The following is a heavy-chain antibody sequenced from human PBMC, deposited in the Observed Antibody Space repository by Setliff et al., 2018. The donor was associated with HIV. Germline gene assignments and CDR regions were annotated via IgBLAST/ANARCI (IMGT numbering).Heavy chain of an antibody. CDR2: ISVYNGHT. V-gene: IGHV1-18*01. D-gene: IGHD2-15*01. CDR1: GYTFPTHS. Sequence: ASVKVSCKASGYTFPTHSITWVRQAPGQGPEWMGWISVYNGHTSYVQKFQGRVVMTTDISTNTAYMELRSLRSEDTAIYYCARVGCSGGNCYSGGFLDYWGQGTLVTVSS. CDR3: ARVGCSGGNCYSGGFLDY. J-gene: IGHJ4*02.